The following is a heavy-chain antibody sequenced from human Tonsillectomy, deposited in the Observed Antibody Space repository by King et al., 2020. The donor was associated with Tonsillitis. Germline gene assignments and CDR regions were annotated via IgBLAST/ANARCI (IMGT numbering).Heavy chain of an antibody. D-gene: IGHD3-9*01. CDR3: ARDGGITIYYYHGMDV. J-gene: IGHJ6*02. CDR2: IKQDGREK. CDR1: EFTSSSYW. V-gene: IGHV3-7*01. Sequence: VQLVESGGGLVQPGGSLRLSCAASEFTSSSYWLSWVRQAPGKGLEWVANIKQDGREKNYVDSVKGRFTISRENTKNSLYLQMNSLRAEDTAVYYCARDGGITIYYYHGMDVWGQGTTVTVSS.